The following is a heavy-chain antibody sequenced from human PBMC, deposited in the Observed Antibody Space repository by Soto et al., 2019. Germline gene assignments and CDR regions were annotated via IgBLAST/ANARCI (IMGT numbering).Heavy chain of an antibody. V-gene: IGHV3-33*01. CDR1: GFTFSSYG. Sequence: QVQLVESGGGVVQPGRSLRLSCAASGFTFSSYGMHWVRQAPGKGLEWVAVIWYDGSNKYYADSVKGRFTISRDNSKTTLLLQMNGPRAADTSVYYCARVRRSSASLDYWGRGTLVTVSS. J-gene: IGHJ4*02. CDR2: IWYDGSNK. CDR3: ARVRRSSASLDY. D-gene: IGHD3-10*01.